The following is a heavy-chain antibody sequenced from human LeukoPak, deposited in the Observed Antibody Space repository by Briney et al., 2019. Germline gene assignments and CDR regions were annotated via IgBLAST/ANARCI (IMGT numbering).Heavy chain of an antibody. CDR2: ISVYNGNT. CDR1: GYTFSSYG. D-gene: IGHD2-2*01. Sequence: ASVKVSCKASGYTFSSYGITWVRQAPGQGLEWMGWISVYNGNTNYAQKFQGRVTMTADTSTSTAYMELRSLRSDDTAVYYCARHVVVPAAMGLRYTMGWFDPWGQGTLVTVSS. V-gene: IGHV1-18*01. CDR3: ARHVVVPAAMGLRYTMGWFDP. J-gene: IGHJ5*02.